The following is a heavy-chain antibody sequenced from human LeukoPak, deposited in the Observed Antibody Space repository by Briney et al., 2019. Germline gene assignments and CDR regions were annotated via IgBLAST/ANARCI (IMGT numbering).Heavy chain of an antibody. V-gene: IGHV4-59*01. CDR3: ASVNYDILTGYYFDY. CDR1: GGSISSYY. Sequence: SETLSLTCTVSGGSISSYYWSWIRQPPGKELEWIGYIYYSGSTNYNPSLKSRVTISVDTSKNQFSLKLSSVTAADTAVYYCASVNYDILTGYYFDYWGQGTLVTVSS. D-gene: IGHD3-9*01. J-gene: IGHJ4*02. CDR2: IYYSGST.